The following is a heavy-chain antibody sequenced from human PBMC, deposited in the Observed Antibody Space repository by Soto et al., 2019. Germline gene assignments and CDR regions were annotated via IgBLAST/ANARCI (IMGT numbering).Heavy chain of an antibody. Sequence: SDTLSLTCTVSGGSISSYYWPWIRQHPGKGLEWIGYNYYSGITYYNPSLKSRVTISLDTSKNQFSLKLSSVTAADTAVYYCARGSSIAGLYYGMDVWGQGTTVTVSS. CDR1: GGSISSYY. CDR2: NYYSGIT. V-gene: IGHV4-31*03. CDR3: ARGSSIAGLYYGMDV. J-gene: IGHJ6*02. D-gene: IGHD6-6*01.